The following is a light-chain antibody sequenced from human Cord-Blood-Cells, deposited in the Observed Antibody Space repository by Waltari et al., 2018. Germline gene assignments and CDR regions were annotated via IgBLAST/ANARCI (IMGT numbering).Light chain of an antibody. J-gene: IGLJ1*01. CDR2: GNS. CDR3: QSYDSSLSGPYV. Sequence: QSVLTPPPSLARAPGQTVTLSSTRSSSHIEASSDVPRYQQLPGTAPKLLIYGNSNRPSGVPDRFSGSKSGTSASLAITGLQAEDEADYYCQSYDSSLSGPYVFGTGTKVTVL. V-gene: IGLV1-40*01. CDR1: SSHIEASSD.